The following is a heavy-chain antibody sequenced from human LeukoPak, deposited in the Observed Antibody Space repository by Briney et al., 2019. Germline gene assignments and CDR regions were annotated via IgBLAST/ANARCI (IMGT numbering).Heavy chain of an antibody. CDR1: QPIFSTYT. J-gene: IGHJ1*01. Sequence: GRSLRLSCAASQPIFSTYTLHWVRQAPGKGLEWVATISYDGDSSFYADSVKGRFTISGDNSRNTLFLQMNSLKTEDTAVYYCARDPSWVRELGYFQHWGQGTLVTVSS. V-gene: IGHV3-30-3*01. CDR2: ISYDGDSS. CDR3: ARDPSWVRELGYFQH. D-gene: IGHD7-27*01.